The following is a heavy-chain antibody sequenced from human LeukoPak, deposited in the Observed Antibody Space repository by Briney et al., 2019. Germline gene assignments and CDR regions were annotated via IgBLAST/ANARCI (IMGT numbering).Heavy chain of an antibody. CDR1: GFTFSTYG. Sequence: PGGSLRLSCSVSGFTFSTYGMHWVRQAPGKGLEWLSVISFDGSETLYADSVKGRFTISRDNSKNTLYLQMNSLRAEDTAVYYCARDRHPIGATIDYWGQGTLVTVSS. J-gene: IGHJ4*02. CDR3: ARDRHPIGATIDY. V-gene: IGHV3-30*03. CDR2: ISFDGSET. D-gene: IGHD1-26*01.